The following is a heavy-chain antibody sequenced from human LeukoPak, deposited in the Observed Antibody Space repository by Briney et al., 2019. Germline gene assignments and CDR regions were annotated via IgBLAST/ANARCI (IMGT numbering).Heavy chain of an antibody. CDR3: ARAPLHLVMYHYFDY. CDR1: GFTFSSYE. CDR2: ISSSSSYI. J-gene: IGHJ4*02. V-gene: IGHV3-21*01. Sequence: GGSLRLSCAASGFTFSSYEMNWVRQAPGKGLEWVSFISSSSSYIHYADSVKGRFTISRDNAKNSLYLQMNSLRVEDTAVYCARAPLHLVMYHYFDYWGQGALVTVSS. D-gene: IGHD3-16*01.